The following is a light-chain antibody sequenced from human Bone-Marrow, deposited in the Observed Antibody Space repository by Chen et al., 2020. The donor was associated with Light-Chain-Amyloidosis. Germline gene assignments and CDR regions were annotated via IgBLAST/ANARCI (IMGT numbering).Light chain of an antibody. CDR2: WAS. J-gene: IGKJ2*01. CDR1: ESLLYRSNNKNY. CDR3: HQYYSPPYT. Sequence: DIVMTQSPDSLAVSLGERANINCKSSESLLYRSNNKNYLGWYQQKPGQSPKLLMYWASTRESGVPDRFSGSWSGTDFTLTISSLQAEDVAVYYCHQYYSPPYTFGQGTKLEIQ. V-gene: IGKV4-1*01.